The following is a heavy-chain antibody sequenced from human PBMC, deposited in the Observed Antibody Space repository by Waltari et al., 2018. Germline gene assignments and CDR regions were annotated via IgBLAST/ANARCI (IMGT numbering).Heavy chain of an antibody. CDR3: ARDGWGSYGVGHFDY. J-gene: IGHJ4*02. D-gene: IGHD5-18*01. V-gene: IGHV3-33*01. CDR2: IWYDGSNK. CDR1: GFTFSSYG. Sequence: QVQLVESGGGVVQPGRSLRLSCAASGFTFSSYGMHWVRQAPGKGLEWVAVIWYDGSNKYNADSVKGRFTSSRDNSKNTLYLQMNSLRAEDTAVYYCARDGWGSYGVGHFDYWGQGTLVTVSS.